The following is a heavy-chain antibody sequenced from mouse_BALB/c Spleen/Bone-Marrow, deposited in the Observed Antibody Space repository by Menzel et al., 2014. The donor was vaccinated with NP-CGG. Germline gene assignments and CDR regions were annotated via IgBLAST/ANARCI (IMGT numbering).Heavy chain of an antibody. CDR3: ARRYGHYWYFDV. D-gene: IGHD2-10*02. Sequence: VQLQQSGAELVMPGASVKMSCKASGYTFTDCWMHWVKQRPGQGLEWIGAIDTSDSYTTYNQNFKDKATLTVDESSSTAYMQFSSLTSEDSAVYYCARRYGHYWYFDVWGAGTTVTVSS. V-gene: IGHV1-69*01. J-gene: IGHJ1*01. CDR2: IDTSDSYT. CDR1: GYTFTDCW.